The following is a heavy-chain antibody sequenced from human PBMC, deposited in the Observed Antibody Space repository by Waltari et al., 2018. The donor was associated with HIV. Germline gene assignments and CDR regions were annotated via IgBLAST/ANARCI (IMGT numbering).Heavy chain of an antibody. CDR1: GFTFSSYW. D-gene: IGHD3-10*02. CDR3: ARGGFCCSGSKVN. J-gene: IGHJ4*02. CDR2: IRKEGSDK. Sequence: EVQLVASGGGVVQPGGSLRLSCAASGFTFSSYWMSWVRQAPGKGMECVANIRKEGSDKYLVVIVNGRFTIATDNAGNSLYLQMNRRLTMDAAVYYCARGGFCCSGSKVNWGQGTLVTVSS. V-gene: IGHV3-7*04.